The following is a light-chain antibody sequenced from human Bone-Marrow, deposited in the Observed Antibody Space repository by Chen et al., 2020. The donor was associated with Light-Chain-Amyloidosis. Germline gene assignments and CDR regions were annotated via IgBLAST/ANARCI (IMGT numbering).Light chain of an antibody. CDR2: WAS. CDR3: QQYYDTPYT. V-gene: IGKV4-1*01. Sequence: DIVMTQSPDSLAVSLGARATISCKSSQSILYSSNNMNYLAWYQQKPGQPPKLLIYWASTRYSGVPDRFSGSGSGTDFTLTISSLQAEDVATYYCQQYYDTPYTFGQGTELEIK. J-gene: IGKJ2*01. CDR1: QSILYSSNNMNY.